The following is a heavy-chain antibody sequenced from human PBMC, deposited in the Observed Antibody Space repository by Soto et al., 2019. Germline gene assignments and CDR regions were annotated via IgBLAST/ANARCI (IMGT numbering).Heavy chain of an antibody. Sequence: GGSLRLSCAASGFTFSDYYMSWIRQAPGKGLEWVSYISSSSSYTNYADSVKGRFTISRDNAKNSLYLQMNSLRAEDTAVYYCARPVVAVAATPGAFDIWGQGTMVTVSS. CDR1: GFTFSDYY. CDR3: ARPVVAVAATPGAFDI. V-gene: IGHV3-11*03. J-gene: IGHJ3*02. CDR2: ISSSSSYT. D-gene: IGHD2-15*01.